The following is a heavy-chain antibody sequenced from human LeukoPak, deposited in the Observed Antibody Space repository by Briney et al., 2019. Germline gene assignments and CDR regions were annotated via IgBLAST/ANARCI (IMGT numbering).Heavy chain of an antibody. D-gene: IGHD2-15*01. Sequence: GVSLRLSCVGSGFTFSNYLMNWVRQAPGKGLEWVSFISSTGGTIYYADAVKGRFTVSRDNAKNSLLLQMNSLRAEDTALYYCARGYSRAAFDIWGQGTMVTVSS. CDR3: ARGYSRAAFDI. CDR1: GFTFSNYL. V-gene: IGHV3-48*01. J-gene: IGHJ3*02. CDR2: ISSTGGTI.